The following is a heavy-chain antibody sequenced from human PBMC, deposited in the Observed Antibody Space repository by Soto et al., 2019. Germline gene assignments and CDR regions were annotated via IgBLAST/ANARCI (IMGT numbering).Heavy chain of an antibody. Sequence: SETLSLTCAVSGGSISTSNWWSWVRQPPGKGLEWIGEVYRTGSTYYNPSLKSRVTISVDRSKNQFSLKLSSVTAADTAVYYCIVVPDLYYYYYGMDVWGQGTTVT. D-gene: IGHD2-15*01. J-gene: IGHJ6*02. CDR1: GGSISTSNW. CDR2: VYRTGST. CDR3: IVVPDLYYYYYGMDV. V-gene: IGHV4-4*02.